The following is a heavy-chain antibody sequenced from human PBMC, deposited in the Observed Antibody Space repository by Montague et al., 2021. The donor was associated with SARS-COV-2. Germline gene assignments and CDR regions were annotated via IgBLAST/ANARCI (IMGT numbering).Heavy chain of an antibody. V-gene: IGHV4-39*01. J-gene: IGHJ3*02. Sequence: SETPSLTCTVSGGSISSSSYYWGWIRQPPGKGLEWIGSIYYSGSTYYNPSLKSRVTISVDTSKNQFSLKLSSVTAADTAVYYCARFPTSYYYDSKAAPATPDAFDIWGQGTMVPVSS. CDR2: IYYSGST. CDR3: ARFPTSYYYDSKAAPATPDAFDI. CDR1: GGSISSSSYY. D-gene: IGHD3-22*01.